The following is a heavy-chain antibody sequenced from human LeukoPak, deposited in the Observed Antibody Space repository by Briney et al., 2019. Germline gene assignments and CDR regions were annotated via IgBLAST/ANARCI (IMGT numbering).Heavy chain of an antibody. V-gene: IGHV3-66*01. Sequence: GGSLRLSCAASGFSVSSNYMSWVRQAPGKGLEWVSIIYSDGSTSYADSVKGRFTISRDNFKNTLYLQINSRRAEDTAVFYCAGVDSTWYYVDYWGQGTLVTVSS. J-gene: IGHJ4*02. CDR2: IYSDGST. D-gene: IGHD6-13*01. CDR1: GFSVSSNY. CDR3: AGVDSTWYYVDY.